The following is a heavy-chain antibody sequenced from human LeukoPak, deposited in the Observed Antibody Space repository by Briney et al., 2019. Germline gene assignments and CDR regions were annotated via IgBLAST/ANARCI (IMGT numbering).Heavy chain of an antibody. V-gene: IGHV1-69*02. J-gene: IGHJ5*02. CDR1: GGTFSSYT. CDR3: ASEPPYYDSSGPLRP. CDR2: IIPILGIA. D-gene: IGHD3-22*01. Sequence: SVKVSCKASGGTFSSYTISWVRQAPGQGLEWMGRIIPILGIANYAQKFQGRVTITADKSTSTAYMELSSLRSEDTAVYYRASEPPYYDSSGPLRPWGQGTLVTVSS.